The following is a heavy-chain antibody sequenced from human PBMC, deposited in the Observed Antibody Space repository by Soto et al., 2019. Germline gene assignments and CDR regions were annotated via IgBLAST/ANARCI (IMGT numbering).Heavy chain of an antibody. J-gene: IGHJ5*02. D-gene: IGHD6-6*01. CDR1: GLSFTGYY. CDR2: INAHRGGK. V-gene: IGHV1-2*02. CDR3: AEDLPPQLAYWFDP. Sequence: AASVKVSCKASGLSFTGYYIHWLRQAPGQGVEGMGWINAHRGGKELAQKFQGRVTLTRDTSISTAYMTLSGLNSADTSVSYCAEDLPPQLAYWFDPWGQGTQVTVSS.